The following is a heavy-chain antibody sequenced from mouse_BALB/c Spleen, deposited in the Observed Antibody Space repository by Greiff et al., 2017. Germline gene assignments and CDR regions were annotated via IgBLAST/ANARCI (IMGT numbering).Heavy chain of an antibody. Sequence: EVKLVESGGGLVKPGGSLKLSCAASGFTFSDYYLYWVRQTPETRLEWVATISDGGSYTYYPDSVKGRFTISRDNAKNNLYLQMSSLKSEDTAMYYCARGYYYGYHYCDYWGQGTTLTVSS. D-gene: IGHD1-2*01. V-gene: IGHV5-4*02. CDR1: GFTFSDYY. CDR2: ISDGGSYT. CDR3: ARGYYYGYHYCDY. J-gene: IGHJ2*01.